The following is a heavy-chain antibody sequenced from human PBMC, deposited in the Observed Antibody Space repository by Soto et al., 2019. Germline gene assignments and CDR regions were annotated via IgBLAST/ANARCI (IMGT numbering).Heavy chain of an antibody. D-gene: IGHD4-17*01. Sequence: QVQLVESGGGVVQPGRSLRLSCAASGFTFSSYGMHWVRQAPGKGLEWVAVISYDGRHKNYADSVKGRFTISRDNSKNTLYLQMNSLRAEDTAVYYCAKDRGVEVTTRFFASWGQGTLVTFSS. CDR3: AKDRGVEVTTRFFAS. CDR1: GFTFSSYG. J-gene: IGHJ4*02. CDR2: ISYDGRHK. V-gene: IGHV3-30*18.